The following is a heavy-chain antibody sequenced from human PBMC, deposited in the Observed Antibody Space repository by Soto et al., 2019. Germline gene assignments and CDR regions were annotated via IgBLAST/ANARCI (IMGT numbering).Heavy chain of an antibody. J-gene: IGHJ6*02. V-gene: IGHV5-51*01. CDR1: GYSFTYYW. D-gene: IGHD2-2*01. CDR3: ARVPSVVTPGNDYFGVDV. CDR2: IYPNDADT. Sequence: EVRLAQSGGEVKKPGESLKISCKGSGYSFTYYWIAWVRQRPGQDLEWMGIIYPNDADTRYNPSFQGQVTISADKSISTAYLQWTRQKTVDTAMYSCARVPSVVTPGNDYFGVDVWGQGTTVLVSS.